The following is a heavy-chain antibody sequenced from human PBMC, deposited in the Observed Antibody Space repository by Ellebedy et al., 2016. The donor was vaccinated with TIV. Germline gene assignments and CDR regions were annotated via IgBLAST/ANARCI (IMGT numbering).Heavy chain of an antibody. CDR3: GRASQDTMDV. CDR1: GGTFSSYG. J-gene: IGHJ6*02. Sequence: AASVKVSCKASGGTFSSYGISWVRQAPGQGLEWIGGIIPILDTANYARKFQGRVTVTADKSTRTAYMELTSLRFEDTAVYFCGRASQDTMDVWGQGTTVTVSS. CDR2: IIPILDTA. D-gene: IGHD2-21*01. V-gene: IGHV1-69*10.